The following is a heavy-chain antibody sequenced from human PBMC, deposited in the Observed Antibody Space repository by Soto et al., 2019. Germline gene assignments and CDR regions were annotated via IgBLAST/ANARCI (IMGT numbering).Heavy chain of an antibody. CDR2: ISGSGGTT. CDR1: GFSFDYYW. CDR3: AKDRDILTGYYIAH. D-gene: IGHD3-9*01. J-gene: IGHJ4*02. V-gene: IGHV3-23*01. Sequence: GGSLRLSCAASGFSFDYYWMHWFRQAPGKGLVWVSAISGSGGTTYYADSVKGRFTISRDNSKNTLYLQMNSLRAEDSALYYCAKDRDILTGYYIAHWGQGTLVTVSS.